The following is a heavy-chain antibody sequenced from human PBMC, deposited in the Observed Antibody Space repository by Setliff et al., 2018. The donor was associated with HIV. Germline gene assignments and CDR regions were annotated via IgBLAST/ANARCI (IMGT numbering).Heavy chain of an antibody. V-gene: IGHV4-61*09. J-gene: IGHJ6*03. CDR2: VHSNGFK. CDR1: GVSINSGDYS. D-gene: IGHD3-22*01. CDR3: ARGVVGSYYDYVNIYYHDYIDL. Sequence: LSLTCDVSGVSINSGDYSWNWIRQPAGKRLEWIGHVHSNGFKNYNSSLESRVDISVDTSKNQISPKVDSVTAADTAIYFCARGVVGSYYDYVNIYYHDYIDLWGKGTTVTVSS.